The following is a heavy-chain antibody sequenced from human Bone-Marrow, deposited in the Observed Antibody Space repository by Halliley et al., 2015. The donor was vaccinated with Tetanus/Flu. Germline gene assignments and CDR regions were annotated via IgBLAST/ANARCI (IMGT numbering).Heavy chain of an antibody. Sequence: GCLGYFFYSGRTNYNPSLKSRITISVDTSKSQFSLRLSSVTAADTAVYYCARGGVSSVGFDPWGQGTLVTVSS. CDR2: FFYSGRT. V-gene: IGHV4-59*09. CDR3: ARGGVSSVGFDP. D-gene: IGHD3-3*01. J-gene: IGHJ5*02.